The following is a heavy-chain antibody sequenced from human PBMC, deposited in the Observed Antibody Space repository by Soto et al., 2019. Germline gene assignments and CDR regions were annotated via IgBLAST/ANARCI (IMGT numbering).Heavy chain of an antibody. CDR2: INAGNGNT. J-gene: IGHJ4*02. D-gene: IGHD6-19*01. CDR3: ARGKSSGWYNYFDY. CDR1: GYTFTSYA. Sequence: ASVKVSCKASGYTFTSYAMHWVRQAPGQRLEWKGWINAGNGNTKYSQKFQGRVTITRDTSASTAYMELSSLRSEDTAVYYCARGKSSGWYNYFDYWGQGTLVTVSS. V-gene: IGHV1-3*01.